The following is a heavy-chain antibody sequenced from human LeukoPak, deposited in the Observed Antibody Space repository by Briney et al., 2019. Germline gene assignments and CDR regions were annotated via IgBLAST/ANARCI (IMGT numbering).Heavy chain of an antibody. V-gene: IGHV4-61*02. CDR1: GGSISSGSYY. CDR3: ARDYDILTTSWAFDI. CDR2: IYTSGRT. D-gene: IGHD3-9*01. J-gene: IGHJ3*02. Sequence: SETLSLTCTVSGGSISSGSYYWSWMRQPAGKGLEWIGRIYTSGRTNYNPSLKSRVTISVDTSKNQFSLKLSSVTAADTAVYYCARDYDILTTSWAFDIWGQGTMVTVSS.